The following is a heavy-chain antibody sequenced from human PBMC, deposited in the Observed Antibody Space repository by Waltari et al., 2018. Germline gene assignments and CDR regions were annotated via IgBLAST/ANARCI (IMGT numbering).Heavy chain of an antibody. Sequence: QVQLQQWGAGLLQPSETLSLTCAVYGGSFSGYYWGWIRPPPGKGLEWIGEINHSGNKNYKPSLRSRVTMLVDTSKSQFSLKLNSVTAADTAVYYCVRLEDCSGPGGNCYSGDSFALDVWGQGTTVTVSS. CDR3: VRLEDCSGPGGNCYSGDSFALDV. J-gene: IGHJ6*02. V-gene: IGHV4-34*02. CDR2: INHSGNK. D-gene: IGHD2-21*02. CDR1: GGSFSGYY.